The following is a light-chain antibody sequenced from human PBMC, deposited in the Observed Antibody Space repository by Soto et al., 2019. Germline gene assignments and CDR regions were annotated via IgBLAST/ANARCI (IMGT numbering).Light chain of an antibody. J-gene: IGLJ1*01. CDR3: CSYVGSSTYV. CDR1: SSDVGSYNL. CDR2: EVS. V-gene: IGLV2-23*02. Sequence: QSALTQPASVSGSPGQSITISCTGTSSDVGSYNLVSWYQQHPGKAPKLMIYEVSKRPSGVSNRFSGSKSGNTASLTIFGFQAEDEADYYCCSYVGSSTYVFGTGTKAPVL.